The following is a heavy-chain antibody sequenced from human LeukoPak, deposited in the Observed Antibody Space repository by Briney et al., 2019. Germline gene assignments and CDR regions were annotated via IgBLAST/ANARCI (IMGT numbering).Heavy chain of an antibody. Sequence: PSETLSLTCTVSGGSISSSSYYWGWIRQPPGKGLEWIGSIYYSGSTYYNPSLKSRVTISVDTSKNQFSLKLSSVTAADTAVYYCARGYCSGGSCYRAYYYYYYMDVWGKGTTVTVSS. V-gene: IGHV4-39*07. D-gene: IGHD2-15*01. CDR2: IYYSGST. CDR1: GGSISSSSYY. CDR3: ARGYCSGGSCYRAYYYYYYMDV. J-gene: IGHJ6*03.